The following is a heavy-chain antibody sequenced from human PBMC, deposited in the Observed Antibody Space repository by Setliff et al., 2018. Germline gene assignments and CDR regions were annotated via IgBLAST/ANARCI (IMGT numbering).Heavy chain of an antibody. J-gene: IGHJ4*02. CDR2: ISWNSGSI. V-gene: IGHV3-9*03. Sequence: GGSLRLSCAASGFTFNMYWMHWVRQAPGKGLEWVSGISWNSGSIGYADSVKGRFTISRDNAKNSLYLQMNSLRAEDMALYYCAKEGQRRDFDYWGQGTLVTVSS. CDR1: GFTFNMYW. CDR3: AKEGQRRDFDY.